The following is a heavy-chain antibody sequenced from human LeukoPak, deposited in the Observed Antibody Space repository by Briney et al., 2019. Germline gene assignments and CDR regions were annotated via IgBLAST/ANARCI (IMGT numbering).Heavy chain of an antibody. D-gene: IGHD5-18*01. CDR2: INHSGST. CDR1: GGSFSGYY. Sequence: SETLSLTCAVYGGSFSGYYWSWIRQPPGKGLEWIGEINHSGSTNYNPSLKSRVTISVDTSKNRFSLKLSSVTAADTAVYYCAGRRGYSYGYGSSLYYMGVWGKGTTVTVSS. CDR3: AGRRGYSYGYGSSLYYMGV. J-gene: IGHJ6*03. V-gene: IGHV4-34*01.